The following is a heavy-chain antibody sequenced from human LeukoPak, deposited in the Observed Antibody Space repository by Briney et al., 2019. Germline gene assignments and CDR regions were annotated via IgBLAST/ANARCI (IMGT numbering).Heavy chain of an antibody. V-gene: IGHV1-18*01. CDR2: ISVYNGDT. Sequence: ASVKVSCKVSGDSLTELSMHWVRQAPGQGLEWMGWISVYNGDTKYAQNLQGRVTLTTDTSTSTAYMELRSLRSDDTAVYYCVRGGGFNSGFEYWGQGTLVIVSS. CDR3: VRGGGFNSGFEY. CDR1: GDSLTELS. J-gene: IGHJ4*02. D-gene: IGHD3-10*01.